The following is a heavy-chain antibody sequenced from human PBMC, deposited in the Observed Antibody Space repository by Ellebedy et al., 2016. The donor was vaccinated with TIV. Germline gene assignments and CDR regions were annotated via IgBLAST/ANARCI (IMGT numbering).Heavy chain of an antibody. D-gene: IGHD6-19*01. CDR2: IYESGTT. V-gene: IGHV4-39*01. Sequence: WVRPPPGKGLEWIGIIYESGTTYYNPSVKSRRSISADTSKNQFSLNLSPVAAADTAVYYCATGPSGWYFYWGQGTLLTVSS. J-gene: IGHJ4*02. CDR3: ATGPSGWYFY.